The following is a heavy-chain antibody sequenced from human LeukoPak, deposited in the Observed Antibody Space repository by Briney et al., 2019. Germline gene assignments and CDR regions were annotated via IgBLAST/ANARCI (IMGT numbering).Heavy chain of an antibody. Sequence: PGRSLTLSCAASAFTFSSYGMHWVRQAPGKGLEWVAVISYDGSNKYYADSVKGRFTISRDNSKNTLYLQMNSLRAEDTAVYYCAKDNSYYYGSGSSDYGMDVWGQGTTVTVSS. D-gene: IGHD3-10*01. V-gene: IGHV3-30*18. CDR2: ISYDGSNK. CDR3: AKDNSYYYGSGSSDYGMDV. J-gene: IGHJ6*02. CDR1: AFTFSSYG.